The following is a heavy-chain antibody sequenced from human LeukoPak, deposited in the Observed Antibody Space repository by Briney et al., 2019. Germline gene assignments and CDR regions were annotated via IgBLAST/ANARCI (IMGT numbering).Heavy chain of an antibody. CDR1: GFTFRNYW. CDR3: ARDYWRSLEY. V-gene: IGHV3-7*03. Sequence: GGSLRLSCAASGFTFRNYWMSWVRQAPRQGLEGVAIINEDGKTKYYVDSLKGRFTISRDNAKNSLYLQMSSLRAEDTAVYYCARDYWRSLEYWGQGTLVTVSS. CDR2: INEDGKTK. D-gene: IGHD3-16*01. J-gene: IGHJ4*02.